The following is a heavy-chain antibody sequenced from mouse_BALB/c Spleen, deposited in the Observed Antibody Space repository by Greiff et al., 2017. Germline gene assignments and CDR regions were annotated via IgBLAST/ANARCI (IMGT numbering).Heavy chain of an antibody. CDR3: ARSGGNSYYAMDY. J-gene: IGHJ4*01. CDR1: GYTFSSYW. V-gene: IGHV1-9*01. D-gene: IGHD2-1*01. Sequence: VQLQQSGAELMKPGASVKISCKATGYTFSSYWIEWVKQRPGHGLEWIGEILPGSGSTNYNEKFKGKATFTADTSSNTAYMQLSSLTSEDSAVYYCARSGGNSYYAMDYWGQGTSVTVSS. CDR2: ILPGSGST.